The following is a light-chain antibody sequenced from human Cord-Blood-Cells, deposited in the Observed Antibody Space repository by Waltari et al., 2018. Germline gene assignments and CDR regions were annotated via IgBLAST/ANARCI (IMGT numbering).Light chain of an antibody. V-gene: IGLV2-11*01. Sequence: QSALTQPRSVSGPPGQSVTFACTGTSSDVGGYNHVSWYQQHPGKAPKLMIYDVSKRPSGVPDRFSGSKSGNTASLTISGLQAEDEADYYCCSYAGSYTFVFGTGTKVTVL. CDR3: CSYAGSYTFV. J-gene: IGLJ1*01. CDR2: DVS. CDR1: SSDVGGYNH.